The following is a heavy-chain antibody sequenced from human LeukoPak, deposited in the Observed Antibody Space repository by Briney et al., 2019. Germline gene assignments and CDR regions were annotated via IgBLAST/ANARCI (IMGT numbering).Heavy chain of an antibody. D-gene: IGHD4-17*01. Sequence: GGSLRLSCAASGFTFSSYWMSWVRQAPGKGLEWVANIKQDGSEKYYVDSVKCRFTISRDNAKNSLYLQMNSLRAEDTAVYYCARDRGDYGDYVPGYWGQGTLVTVSS. J-gene: IGHJ4*02. CDR1: GFTFSSYW. V-gene: IGHV3-7*01. CDR2: IKQDGSEK. CDR3: ARDRGDYGDYVPGY.